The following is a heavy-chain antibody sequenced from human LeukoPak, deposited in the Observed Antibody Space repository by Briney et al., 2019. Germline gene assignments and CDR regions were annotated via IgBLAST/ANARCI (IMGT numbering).Heavy chain of an antibody. CDR3: ARDKRGYRRYFDL. CDR1: GGTFSSYA. D-gene: IGHD5-18*01. J-gene: IGHJ2*01. CDR2: IIPIFGTA. Sequence: ASVKVSCKASGGTFSSYAISWVRQAPGQGLEWMGGIIPIFGTANYAQKFQGRVTITADESTSTAYMELSSLRSEDTVVYYCARDKRGYRRYFDLWGRGTLVTVSS. V-gene: IGHV1-69*13.